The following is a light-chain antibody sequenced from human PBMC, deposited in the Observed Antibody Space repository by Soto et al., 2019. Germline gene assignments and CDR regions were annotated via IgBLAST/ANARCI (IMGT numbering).Light chain of an antibody. J-gene: IGKJ1*01. CDR2: GAS. CDR3: QQYGSSPRT. Sequence: EIVLTQSPGTLSLSPGERATLSCRASQSVSSSYLAWYQQKPGQAPRLLIYGASSRATGIPDRFIGSGSGTDFTLTITTLEPEDFAVYYCQQYGSSPRTLGLGTKVDIK. CDR1: QSVSSSY. V-gene: IGKV3-20*01.